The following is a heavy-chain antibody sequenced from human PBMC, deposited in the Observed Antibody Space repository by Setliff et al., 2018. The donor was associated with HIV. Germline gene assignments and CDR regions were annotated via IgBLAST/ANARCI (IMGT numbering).Heavy chain of an antibody. CDR2: IYTSGRGID. Sequence: SETLSLTCTVSGASITRGTHYCNWIRQPAGKGLQWIGRIYTSGRGIDTYNPSLKSRATISVDTSKNQFSLKLNSVTAADTAVYYCARDQGYSTSFAFDVWGPGTMVTVSS. J-gene: IGHJ3*01. CDR3: ARDQGYSTSFAFDV. V-gene: IGHV4-61*02. CDR1: GASITRGTHY. D-gene: IGHD6-13*01.